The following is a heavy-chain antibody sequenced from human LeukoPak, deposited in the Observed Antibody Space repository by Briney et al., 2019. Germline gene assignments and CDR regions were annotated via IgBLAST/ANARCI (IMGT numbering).Heavy chain of an antibody. Sequence: PGGSLRLSCAASGFTFSDYYMSWIRQAPGKGLEWVSYISSSGSTIYYADSVKGRFTIPRDNAKHSLYLQMNSLRAEDTAVYYCARGSGTNFWSGYYTGFDYWGQGTLVTVSS. J-gene: IGHJ4*02. CDR3: ARGSGTNFWSGYYTGFDY. CDR2: ISSSGSTI. D-gene: IGHD3-3*01. V-gene: IGHV3-11*04. CDR1: GFTFSDYY.